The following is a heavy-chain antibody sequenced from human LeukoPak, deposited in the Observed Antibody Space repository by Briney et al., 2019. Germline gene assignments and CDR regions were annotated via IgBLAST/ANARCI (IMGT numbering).Heavy chain of an antibody. CDR2: ISAYNGNT. Sequence: GASVKVSCKASGYTFTSYGISWVRQAPGQGLEWMGWISAYNGNTNYAQKLQGRVTMTTDTSTSTAYMELRSLRSDDTAVYYCAIPYGDSHYCYYYGMDVWGQRTTVTVSS. V-gene: IGHV1-18*01. CDR3: AIPYGDSHYCYYYGMDV. CDR1: GYTFTSYG. D-gene: IGHD4-17*01. J-gene: IGHJ6*02.